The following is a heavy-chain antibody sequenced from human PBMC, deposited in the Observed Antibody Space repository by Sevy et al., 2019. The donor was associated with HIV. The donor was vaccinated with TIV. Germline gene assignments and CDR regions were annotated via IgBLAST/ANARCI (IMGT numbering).Heavy chain of an antibody. CDR2: IKSKTDGGTT. V-gene: IGHV3-15*01. J-gene: IGHJ4*02. Sequence: GGSLRLSCAASGFTFSNAWMSWVRQAPGKGLEWVGRIKSKTDGGTTDYAAPVKGRFTITRDDSKNTPYLKMNSLKTEDTAVYYCTTGVWGGPSDYWGQGTLVTVSS. D-gene: IGHD6-13*01. CDR3: TTGVWGGPSDY. CDR1: GFTFSNAW.